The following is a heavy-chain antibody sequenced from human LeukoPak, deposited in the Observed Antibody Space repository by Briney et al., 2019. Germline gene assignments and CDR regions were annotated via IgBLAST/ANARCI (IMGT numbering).Heavy chain of an antibody. J-gene: IGHJ4*02. Sequence: GESLKISCKGSGYSFTSHWIGWVRQMPGKGLEWMGITYPGHSDTRYSPSFQGQVTISADESISTAYLQWSSLKASDTAMYYCASGYCSGGSCYRGFDYWGQGTLVTVSS. D-gene: IGHD2-15*01. CDR1: GYSFTSHW. CDR3: ASGYCSGGSCYRGFDY. V-gene: IGHV5-51*01. CDR2: TYPGHSDT.